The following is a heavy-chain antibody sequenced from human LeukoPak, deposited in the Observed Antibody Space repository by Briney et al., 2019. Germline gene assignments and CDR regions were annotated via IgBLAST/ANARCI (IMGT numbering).Heavy chain of an antibody. CDR1: GGSFSGYY. V-gene: IGHV4-31*11. J-gene: IGHJ4*02. Sequence: NPSETLSLTCAVYGGSFSGYYWSWIRQHPGKGLEWIGYIYYSGSTYYNPSLKSRVTISVDTSKNQFSLKLSSVTAADTAVYYCARTDTAMVPLYFDYWGQGTLVTVSS. D-gene: IGHD5-18*01. CDR2: IYYSGST. CDR3: ARTDTAMVPLYFDY.